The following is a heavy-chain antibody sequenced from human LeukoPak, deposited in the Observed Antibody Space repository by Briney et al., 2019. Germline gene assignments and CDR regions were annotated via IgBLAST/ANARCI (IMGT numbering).Heavy chain of an antibody. CDR2: ISGSGGST. D-gene: IGHD6-13*01. CDR3: AKDSSSWYKDWFDP. CDR1: GFTFSSYA. V-gene: IGHV3-23*01. J-gene: IGHJ5*02. Sequence: GGSLRLSXAASGFTFSSYAMSWVRQAPGKGLEWVSGISGSGGSTYYADSVKGRFTISRDNSKNTLYLQMNSLRAEDTAVYYCAKDSSSWYKDWFDPWGQGTLVTVSS.